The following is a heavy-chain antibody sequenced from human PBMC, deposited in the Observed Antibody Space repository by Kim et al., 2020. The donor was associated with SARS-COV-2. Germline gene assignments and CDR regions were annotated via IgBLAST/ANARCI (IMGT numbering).Heavy chain of an antibody. D-gene: IGHD3-10*01. CDR1: GDSVSSNSAA. CDR2: TYYRSKWYN. CDR3: ARGVSMVRGVIITHNFDY. J-gene: IGHJ4*02. V-gene: IGHV6-1*01. Sequence: SQTLSLTCAISGDSVSSNSAAWNWIRQSPSRGLEWLGRTYYRSKWYNDYAVSVKSRITINPDTSKNQFSLQLNSVTPEDTAVYYCARGVSMVRGVIITHNFDYWGQGTLVTVSS.